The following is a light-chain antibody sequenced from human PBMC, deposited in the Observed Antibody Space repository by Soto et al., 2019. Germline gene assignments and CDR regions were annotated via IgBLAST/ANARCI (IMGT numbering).Light chain of an antibody. CDR2: DAS. J-gene: IGKJ4*01. CDR1: QSVNSD. Sequence: EIVMTQSPATLSVSPGERATLSCRASQSVNSDLAWYQQKPGQAPRLLIHDASTRATGIPVRFSGSGSGTEFTLTISSLQSEDFAIYYCQQYNNCPLGFGGGTKVEIK. CDR3: QQYNNCPLG. V-gene: IGKV3-15*01.